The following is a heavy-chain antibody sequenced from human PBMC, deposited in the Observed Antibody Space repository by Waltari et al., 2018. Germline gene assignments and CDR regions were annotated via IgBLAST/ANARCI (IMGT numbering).Heavy chain of an antibody. CDR3: ARGTSTYYYDSSGYYDY. V-gene: IGHV1-69*02. D-gene: IGHD3-22*01. J-gene: IGHJ4*02. Sequence: QVQLVQSGAEVKKPGSSVKVSCKASGGTFSSYTISWVRQAPGQGLEWMGRIIPILGIANYAQKCQGRVTITADKSTSTAYMELSSLRSEDTAVYYCARGTSTYYYDSSGYYDYWGQGTLVTVSS. CDR2: IIPILGIA. CDR1: GGTFSSYT.